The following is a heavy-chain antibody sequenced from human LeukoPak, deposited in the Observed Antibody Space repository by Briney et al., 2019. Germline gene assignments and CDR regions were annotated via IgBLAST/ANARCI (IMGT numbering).Heavy chain of an antibody. D-gene: IGHD7-27*01. J-gene: IGHJ4*02. V-gene: IGHV4-59*01. CDR1: GGSISSYY. CDR3: ARDSSWGGFDY. Sequence: SETLSLTCTVSGGSISSYYWSWIRQPPGKGLEWIGYIYYSGGTNYNPSLKSRVTISVDTSKNQFSLKLSSVTAADTAVYYCARDSSWGGFDYWGQGTLVTVSS. CDR2: IYYSGGT.